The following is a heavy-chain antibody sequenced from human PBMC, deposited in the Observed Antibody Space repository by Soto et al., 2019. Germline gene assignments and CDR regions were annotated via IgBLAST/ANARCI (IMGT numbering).Heavy chain of an antibody. D-gene: IGHD4-17*01. Sequence: QVQLVQSGAEVKKPGSSVKVSCKASGGTFSSYAISWVRQAPGQGLEWMGGIIPIFGTANYAQKFQGRVTITADEATSTAYMELSSLRSEDTAVYYCARAVTVTSRYYYYGMDVWGQGTTVTVFS. CDR1: GGTFSSYA. V-gene: IGHV1-69*12. CDR3: ARAVTVTSRYYYYGMDV. J-gene: IGHJ6*02. CDR2: IIPIFGTA.